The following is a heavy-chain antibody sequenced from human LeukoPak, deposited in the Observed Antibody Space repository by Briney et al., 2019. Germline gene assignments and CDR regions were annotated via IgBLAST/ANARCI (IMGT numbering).Heavy chain of an antibody. CDR3: ARGYCSSNSCSQRPNWFDP. D-gene: IGHD2-2*01. Sequence: ASVKVSCKASGYTFTSYYMHWVRQAPGQGLEWMGIINPSGGSTSYTQKFQGRVTMTRDTSTSTVYMELSSLRSEDTAVYYCARGYCSSNSCSQRPNWFDPWGQGTPVTVSS. CDR1: GYTFTSYY. J-gene: IGHJ5*02. V-gene: IGHV1-46*03. CDR2: INPSGGST.